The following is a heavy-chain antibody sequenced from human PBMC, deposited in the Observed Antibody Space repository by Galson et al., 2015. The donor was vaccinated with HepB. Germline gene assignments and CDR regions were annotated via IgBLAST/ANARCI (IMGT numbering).Heavy chain of an antibody. CDR2: ISAYNGNT. J-gene: IGHJ6*03. CDR3: ARALSYSSSWYDYYYYMDV. V-gene: IGHV1-18*01. D-gene: IGHD6-13*01. Sequence: SVKVSCKASGYTFTSYGISWVRQAPGQGLEWMGWISAYNGNTNYAQKLQGRVTMTTDTSTSTAYMELRSLRSDDTAVYYCARALSYSSSWYDYYYYMDVWGKGTTVTVSS. CDR1: GYTFTSYG.